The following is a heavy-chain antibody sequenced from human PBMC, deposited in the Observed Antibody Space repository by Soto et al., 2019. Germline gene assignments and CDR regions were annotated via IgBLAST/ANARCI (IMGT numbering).Heavy chain of an antibody. D-gene: IGHD1-7*01. CDR2: IYYTGTT. Sequence: SETLSLTCAVYGGSFSGYYWSWIRQHPGKGLEWIGYIYYTGTTYYNPSLMSRVTISVDTSKNQFSLKLTSVTAADTALYYCAREGTTRGVDYWGHGTLVTVSS. CDR3: AREGTTRGVDY. V-gene: IGHV4-34*01. J-gene: IGHJ4*01. CDR1: GGSFSGYY.